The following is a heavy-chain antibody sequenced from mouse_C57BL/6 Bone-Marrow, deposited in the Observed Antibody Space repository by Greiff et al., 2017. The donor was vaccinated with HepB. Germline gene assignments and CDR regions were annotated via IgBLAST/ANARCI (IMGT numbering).Heavy chain of an antibody. CDR2: ISSGGDYI. D-gene: IGHD2-3*01. Sequence: VESGEGLVKPGGSLKLSCAASGFTFSSYAMSWVRQTPEKRLEWVAYISSGGDYIYYADTVKGRFTISRDNARNTLYLQMSSLKSEDTAMYYCTREEDYDAPDYYAMDYWGQGTSVTVSS. CDR1: GFTFSSYA. V-gene: IGHV5-9-1*02. CDR3: TREEDYDAPDYYAMDY. J-gene: IGHJ4*01.